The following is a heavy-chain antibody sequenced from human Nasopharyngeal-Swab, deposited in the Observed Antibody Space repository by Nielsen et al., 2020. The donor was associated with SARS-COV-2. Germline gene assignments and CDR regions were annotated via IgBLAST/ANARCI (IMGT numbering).Heavy chain of an antibody. CDR2: ISSSSSYI. Sequence: GGSLRLSCAASGFTFSSYSMNWVRQAPGKGLEWVSSISSSSSYIYYADSVKGRFTFSRDNAKNSLYLQMNSLRAEDTAVYYCARGSYYYDSSGYYDYWGQGTLVTISS. CDR3: ARGSYYYDSSGYYDY. J-gene: IGHJ4*02. CDR1: GFTFSSYS. V-gene: IGHV3-21*01. D-gene: IGHD3-22*01.